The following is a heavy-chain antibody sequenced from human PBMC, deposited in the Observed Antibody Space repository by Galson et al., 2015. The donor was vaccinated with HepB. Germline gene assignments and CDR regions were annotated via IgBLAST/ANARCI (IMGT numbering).Heavy chain of an antibody. CDR3: AKEGGTPSLVYYYYMDV. D-gene: IGHD2-15*01. Sequence: SLRLSCAASGFTFSSYGMHWVRQAPGKGLEWVAVISYDGSNKYYADSVKGRFTISRDNSKNTLYLQMNSLRAEDTAVYYCAKEGGTPSLVYYYYMDVWGKGTTVTVSS. CDR1: GFTFSSYG. V-gene: IGHV3-30*18. J-gene: IGHJ6*03. CDR2: ISYDGSNK.